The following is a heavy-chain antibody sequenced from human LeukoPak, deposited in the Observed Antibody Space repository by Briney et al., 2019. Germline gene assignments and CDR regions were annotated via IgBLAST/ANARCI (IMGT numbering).Heavy chain of an antibody. CDR2: IYYSGST. D-gene: IGHD5/OR15-5a*01. Sequence: SETLSLTCTVSGGSINSITNYWGWIRQPPGKGLEWIGSIYYSGSTYYNPSLKSRVTISIDTSKNQFSLKLNSLTAADTAVYYCARANRVSLYYFDYWGQGTLVTVSS. J-gene: IGHJ4*02. CDR1: GGSINSITNY. V-gene: IGHV4-39*07. CDR3: ARANRVSLYYFDY.